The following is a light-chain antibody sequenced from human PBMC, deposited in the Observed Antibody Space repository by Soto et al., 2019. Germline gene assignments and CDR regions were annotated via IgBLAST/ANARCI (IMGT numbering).Light chain of an antibody. CDR3: QQYYSYPHT. V-gene: IGKV1-8*01. J-gene: IGKJ1*01. CDR2: AAS. Sequence: AIRMTQSPSSFSASTGDRVTITCRASQGISSYLAWYQQKPGKAPKLLIYAASTLQIGVPSRFSGRRSGTDFTLTISCLQSEDFATYYFQQYYSYPHTFGQGTKVEIK. CDR1: QGISSY.